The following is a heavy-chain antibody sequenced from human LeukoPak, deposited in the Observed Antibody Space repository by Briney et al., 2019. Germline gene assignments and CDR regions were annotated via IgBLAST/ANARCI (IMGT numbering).Heavy chain of an antibody. CDR2: ISWDGGST. D-gene: IGHD2-2*02. J-gene: IGHJ4*02. V-gene: IGHV3-43*01. Sequence: GGSLRLSCAASGFTFDDYTMHWVRQAPGKGLEWVSLISWDGGSTYYADSVKGRFTISRDNSKNSLYLQMNSLRAEDTAFYYCAKGPTLGYCSSTSCYSDWGQGILVTVSS. CDR3: AKGPTLGYCSSTSCYSD. CDR1: GFTFDDYT.